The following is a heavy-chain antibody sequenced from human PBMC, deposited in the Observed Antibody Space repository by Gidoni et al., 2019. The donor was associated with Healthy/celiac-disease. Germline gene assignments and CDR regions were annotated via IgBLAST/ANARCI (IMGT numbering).Heavy chain of an antibody. CDR3: ASGYSSGWYDGAFDY. D-gene: IGHD6-19*01. Sequence: QVQLVQSGAEVKKPGSSVKVSCKASGGTFSSYAISWVRQAPGQGLEWMGGIIPLFGTANYAKKFQGRVTITADKSTSTAYMELSSLRSEDTAVYYCASGYSSGWYDGAFDYWGQGTLVTVSS. CDR1: GGTFSSYA. J-gene: IGHJ4*02. V-gene: IGHV1-69*06. CDR2: IIPLFGTA.